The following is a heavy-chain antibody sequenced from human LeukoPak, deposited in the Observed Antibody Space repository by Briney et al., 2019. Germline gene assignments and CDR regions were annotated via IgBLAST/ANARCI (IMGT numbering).Heavy chain of an antibody. D-gene: IGHD2-15*01. Sequence: GASVKVSCKASGYTFTSYGISWVRQAPGQGLEWMGWISAYNGNTNYAQKLQGRATMTTDTSTSTAYMELRSLKSDDTAVYYCARDGYCSGGRCYAVSIDYWGQGTLVTVSS. J-gene: IGHJ4*02. V-gene: IGHV1-18*01. CDR3: ARDGYCSGGRCYAVSIDY. CDR2: ISAYNGNT. CDR1: GYTFTSYG.